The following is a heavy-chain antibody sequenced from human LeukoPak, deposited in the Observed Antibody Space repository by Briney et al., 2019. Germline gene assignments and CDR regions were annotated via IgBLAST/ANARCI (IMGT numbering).Heavy chain of an antibody. CDR1: GGTISSYY. D-gene: IGHD6-13*01. J-gene: IGHJ4*02. V-gene: IGHV4-59*08. CDR2: IYCSGST. CDR3: ERNTAALSHTTI. Sequence: SETLSLTCTASGGTISSYYWSWIRQPPGKGLEWIGYIYCSGSTNYKPSLKSRVTISVDTSKNQFSLKRSSVTAADTAVYYCERNTAALSHTTIWGQGTLVTVFS.